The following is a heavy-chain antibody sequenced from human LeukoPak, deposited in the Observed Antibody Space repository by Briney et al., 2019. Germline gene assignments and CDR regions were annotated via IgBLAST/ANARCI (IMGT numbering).Heavy chain of an antibody. CDR3: ARRVTSNWFDP. Sequence: SETLSLTCTASGGSISSYYWSWIRQPPGKGLEWIGYVYSSGSTNYNPSLKSRVTISVDTSKNQFSLKLNSVAAADTAVYYCARRVTSNWFDPWGQGTLVTVSS. CDR2: VYSSGST. J-gene: IGHJ5*02. V-gene: IGHV4-59*08. CDR1: GGSISSYY. D-gene: IGHD2-21*02.